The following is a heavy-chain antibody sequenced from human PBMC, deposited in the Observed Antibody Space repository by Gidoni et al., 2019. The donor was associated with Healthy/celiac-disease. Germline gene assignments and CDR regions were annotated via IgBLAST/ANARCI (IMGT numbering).Heavy chain of an antibody. CDR2: IYYSGST. V-gene: IGHV4-59*01. CDR3: AREIEYSSSSGFDY. D-gene: IGHD6-6*01. J-gene: IGHJ4*02. Sequence: QVQLQESGPGLVKPSETLSLTCTVSGGSISSYYWSWIRQPPGKGLEWIGYIYYSGSTNYNPSLKSRVTISVDTSKNQFSLKLSSVTAADTAVYHCAREIEYSSSSGFDYWGQGTLVTVSS. CDR1: GGSISSYY.